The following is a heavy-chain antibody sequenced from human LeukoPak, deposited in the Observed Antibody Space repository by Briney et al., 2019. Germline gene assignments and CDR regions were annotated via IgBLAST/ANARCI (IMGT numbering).Heavy chain of an antibody. V-gene: IGHV3-20*04. Sequence: PGGSLRLSCAVSGFTFDDYGISWVRQAPGPGLEWVSGINWYGGSTGYADSVKGRFTISRDNAKNSLYLQMNSLRAEDTALYYCARDVLLWFGEGYYYMDVWGKGTTVTASS. D-gene: IGHD3-10*01. CDR1: GFTFDDYG. CDR3: ARDVLLWFGEGYYYMDV. J-gene: IGHJ6*03. CDR2: INWYGGST.